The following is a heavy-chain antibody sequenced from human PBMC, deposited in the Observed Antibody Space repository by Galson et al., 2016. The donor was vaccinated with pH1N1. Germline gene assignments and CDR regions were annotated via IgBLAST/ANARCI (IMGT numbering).Heavy chain of an antibody. J-gene: IGHJ3*02. CDR1: GDSVSSNSAT. CDR2: TYYRSKWYN. CDR3: ARGVIDYDFWSGYQDHAAFDI. V-gene: IGHV6-1*01. D-gene: IGHD3-3*01. Sequence: CAISGDSVSSNSATWNWIRQSPSRGLEWLGRTYYRSKWYNDYAEPVKSRIIINPDTSKNQLSLQLNSVTPADTAVCYCARGVIDYDFWSGYQDHAAFDIWGQGTMVIVSS.